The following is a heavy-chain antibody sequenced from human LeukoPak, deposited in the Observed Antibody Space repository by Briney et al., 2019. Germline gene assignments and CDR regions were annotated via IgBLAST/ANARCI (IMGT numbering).Heavy chain of an antibody. CDR2: VYTSGTT. Sequence: SSETLSLTCTVSGGSISSYYWSWIRQPAGKGLEWIGRVYTSGTTNYNPSLKSRVTMSVDTSKKQFSLKLRSVTAADTAVYYCARDPYDTSANDAFDIWGQGTMVSVSS. CDR3: ARDPYDTSANDAFDI. D-gene: IGHD3-22*01. J-gene: IGHJ3*02. CDR1: GGSISSYY. V-gene: IGHV4-4*07.